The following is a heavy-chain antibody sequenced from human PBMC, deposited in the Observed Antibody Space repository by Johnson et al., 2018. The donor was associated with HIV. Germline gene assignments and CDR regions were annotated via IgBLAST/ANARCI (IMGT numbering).Heavy chain of an antibody. J-gene: IGHJ3*02. CDR2: IGTAGDT. D-gene: IGHD3-9*01. CDR1: GFTFSRYD. CDR3: ARDPNARYYDILTGYYIYAFDI. Sequence: VQLVESGGGLVQPGGSLRLSCAASGFTFSRYDMHWVRQATGKGLEWVSAIGTAGDTYYPGSVKGRFTISRENAKNSLYLQMNSLRAGDTAVYYCARDPNARYYDILTGYYIYAFDIWGQGTMVTVSS. V-gene: IGHV3-13*01.